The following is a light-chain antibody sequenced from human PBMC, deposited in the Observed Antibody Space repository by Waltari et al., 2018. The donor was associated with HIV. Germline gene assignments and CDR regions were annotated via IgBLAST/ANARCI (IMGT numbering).Light chain of an antibody. CDR1: QSVSTY. CDR2: GAS. Sequence: ELVLTQSPATLSLSPGDRATLSCRASQSVSTYLAWYQQRPGQAPRLLIYGASNRATGIPVRFSGSGSGTDFTLTISSLEPEDFAVYYCQQRSNWLSLSFGGGTKVEIK. V-gene: IGKV3-11*01. CDR3: QQRSNWLSLS. J-gene: IGKJ4*01.